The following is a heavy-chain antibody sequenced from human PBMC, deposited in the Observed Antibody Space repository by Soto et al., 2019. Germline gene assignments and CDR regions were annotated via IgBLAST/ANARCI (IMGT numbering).Heavy chain of an antibody. CDR1: GFTFSSYA. CDR3: VRDHFFYYDSSAPGAFDI. Sequence: GGSLRLSCAASGFTFSSYAMHWVRQAPGKGLEWVAVISYDGSNKYYADSVKGRFTISRDNTKNKLYLQMNSLRSEDTALYYCVRDHFFYYDSSAPGAFDIWCLGTMVTVSS. CDR2: ISYDGSNK. D-gene: IGHD3-22*01. V-gene: IGHV3-30-3*01. J-gene: IGHJ3*02.